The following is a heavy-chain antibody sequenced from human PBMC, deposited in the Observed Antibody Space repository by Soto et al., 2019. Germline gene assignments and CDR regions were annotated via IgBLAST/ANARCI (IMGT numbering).Heavy chain of an antibody. CDR1: GGSISSYY. D-gene: IGHD3-10*01. V-gene: IGHV4-59*01. J-gene: IGHJ6*02. CDR3: ARYYGSGSYYHYYYYGMDV. Sequence: SETLSLTCTVSGGSISSYYWSWIRQPPGKGLEWIGYIYYSGSTNYNPSLKSRVTISVDTSKNQFSLKLSSVTAADTAVYYCARYYGSGSYYHYYYYGMDVWGQGTTVTVSS. CDR2: IYYSGST.